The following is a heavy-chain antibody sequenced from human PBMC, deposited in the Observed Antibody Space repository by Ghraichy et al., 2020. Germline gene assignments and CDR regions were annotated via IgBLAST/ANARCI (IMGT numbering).Heavy chain of an antibody. Sequence: ASVKVSGKASGYTFTSYGISWVRQAPGQGLEWMGWISAYNGNTNYAQKLQGRVTMTTDTSTSTAYMELRSLRSDDTAVYYCARDPFRANTVTTFRYGMDVWGQGTTVTVSS. J-gene: IGHJ6*02. V-gene: IGHV1-18*01. CDR1: GYTFTSYG. D-gene: IGHD4-17*01. CDR2: ISAYNGNT. CDR3: ARDPFRANTVTTFRYGMDV.